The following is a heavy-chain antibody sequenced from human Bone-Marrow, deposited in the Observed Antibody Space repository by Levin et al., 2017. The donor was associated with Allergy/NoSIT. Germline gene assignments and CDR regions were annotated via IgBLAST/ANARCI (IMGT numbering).Heavy chain of an antibody. CDR3: ARHDCGSTNCNLNWFDP. D-gene: IGHD2-2*01. V-gene: IGHV4-39*01. J-gene: IGHJ5*02. Sequence: TSETLSLTCTVSGDSISGRSYYWGWIRQPPGKGLEWIGSIFYSGSTYYHPSLKSRVTISLDTSKNQFSLRLTSVTAADTAVYYCARHDCGSTNCNLNWFDPWGQGSLVTVSS. CDR2: IFYSGST. CDR1: GDSISGRSYY.